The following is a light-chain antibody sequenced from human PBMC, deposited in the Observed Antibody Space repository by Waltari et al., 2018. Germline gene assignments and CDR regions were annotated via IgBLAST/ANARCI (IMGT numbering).Light chain of an antibody. J-gene: IGLJ2*01. Sequence: SYVLTQPTSVSVAPGKAARITCGGNSIGSRSVHWYQQKPGQAPVLVIYYDSDRPSGIPERISGSKSGNTATLTISRVEAGDEAAYYCQLWESGSDRVVFGGGTKLTVL. CDR3: QLWESGSDRVV. V-gene: IGLV3-21*01. CDR1: SIGSRS. CDR2: YDS.